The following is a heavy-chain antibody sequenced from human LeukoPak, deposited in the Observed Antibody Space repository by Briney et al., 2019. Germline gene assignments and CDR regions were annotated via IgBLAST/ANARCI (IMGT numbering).Heavy chain of an antibody. Sequence: GGSLRLSCAASKFTFSHYGMHWVRQAPGKGLQWVAVIWSDGSNHYYADSVKGRFTISRDNSNNMVYLQMISLRVDDTGVYYCARDAQRGFDYSNSLAYWGQGVLVTVSS. CDR2: IWSDGSNH. J-gene: IGHJ4*02. CDR3: ARDAQRGFDYSNSLAY. D-gene: IGHD4-11*01. V-gene: IGHV3-33*01. CDR1: KFTFSHYG.